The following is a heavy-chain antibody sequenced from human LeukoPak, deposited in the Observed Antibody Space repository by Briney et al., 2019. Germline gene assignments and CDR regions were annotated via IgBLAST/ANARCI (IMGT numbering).Heavy chain of an antibody. J-gene: IGHJ4*02. CDR2: ISAYNANT. D-gene: IGHD5-18*01. Sequence: ASVKVSCKASGYTFSSYGISWVRQAPGQGLEWMGWISAYNANTHYAQKVQGRVTMTTDSSTTTACMELRSLRSDDTAVYYCARGVGHRGQEHSYVYYFDYWGQGPLVTVSS. CDR1: GYTFSSYG. CDR3: ARGVGHRGQEHSYVYYFDY. V-gene: IGHV1-18*01.